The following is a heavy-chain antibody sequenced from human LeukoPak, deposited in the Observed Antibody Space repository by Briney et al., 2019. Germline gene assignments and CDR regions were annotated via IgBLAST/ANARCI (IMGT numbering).Heavy chain of an antibody. J-gene: IGHJ3*02. CDR3: ARSNTYYYDSSGSDAFDI. CDR2: ISSSSSYI. Sequence: GGSLRLSCAASGFTFSVYSMNWVRQAPGKGLEWVSSISSSSSYIYYADSVKGRFTISRDNAKNSLYLQMNSLRAEDTAVYYCARSNTYYYDSSGSDAFDIWGQGTMVTVSS. V-gene: IGHV3-21*01. CDR1: GFTFSVYS. D-gene: IGHD3-22*01.